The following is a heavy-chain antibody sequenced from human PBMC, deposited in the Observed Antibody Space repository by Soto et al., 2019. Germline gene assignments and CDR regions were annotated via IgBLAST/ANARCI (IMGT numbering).Heavy chain of an antibody. V-gene: IGHV4-59*01. J-gene: IGHJ4*02. CDR3: ARGVTTVTEITGDTDY. D-gene: IGHD4-17*01. CDR1: GGSISSYY. CDR2: IYYSGST. Sequence: PSETLSLTCTVSGGSISSYYWSWIRQPPGKGLEWIGYIYYSGSTNYNPSLKSRVTISVDTSKNQFSLKLSSVTAADTAVYYCARGVTTVTEITGDTDYWGKRTLVPVSS.